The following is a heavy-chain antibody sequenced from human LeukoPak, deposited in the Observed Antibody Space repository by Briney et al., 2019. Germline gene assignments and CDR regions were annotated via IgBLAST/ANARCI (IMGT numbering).Heavy chain of an antibody. CDR2: INHSGST. CDR1: GGSFSGYY. V-gene: IGHV4-34*01. J-gene: IGHJ4*02. Sequence: SETLSLTCAVYGGSFSGYYWSWIRQPPGKGLEWIGEINHSGSTNYNPSLKSRVTISVDTSKNQFSLKLSSVTAADTAVYYCARGRDYWGRGTLVTVSS. CDR3: ARGRDY.